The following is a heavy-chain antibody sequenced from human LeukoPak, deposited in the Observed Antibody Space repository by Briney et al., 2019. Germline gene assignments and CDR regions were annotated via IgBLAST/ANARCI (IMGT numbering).Heavy chain of an antibody. J-gene: IGHJ4*02. CDR2: IKTKTDGETI. CDR3: TTVERWLLSSSPF. D-gene: IGHD5-24*01. Sequence: PGGSLRLSCAASGFTFKNAWMSWVRQAPGKGLEWVGRIKTKTDGETIDYAAPVKGRFTMSRDDSKNTLYLQMNSLKTEDTAVYYCTTVERWLLSSSPFWGQGTLVTVSS. V-gene: IGHV3-15*01. CDR1: GFTFKNAW.